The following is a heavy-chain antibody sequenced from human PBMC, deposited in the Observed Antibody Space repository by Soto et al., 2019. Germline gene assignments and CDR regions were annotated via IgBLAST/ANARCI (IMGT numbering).Heavy chain of an antibody. CDR2: INAGNGNT. J-gene: IGHJ6*03. V-gene: IGHV1-3*01. CDR3: ARDRGGLDYYYYYMDV. D-gene: IGHD3-10*01. CDR1: GYTFTSYA. Sequence: ASVKVSCKASGYTFTSYAMHWVRQAPGQRLEWMGWINAGNGNTKYSQKFQGRVTITADKSTSTAYMELSSLRSEDTAVYYCARDRGGLDYYYYYMDVWGKGTTVTVSS.